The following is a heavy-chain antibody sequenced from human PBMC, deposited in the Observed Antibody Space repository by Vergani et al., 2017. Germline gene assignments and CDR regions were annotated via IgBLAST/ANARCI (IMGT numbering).Heavy chain of an antibody. CDR1: GGSISSSNW. D-gene: IGHD2-2*01. CDR2: IYHSGST. J-gene: IGHJ2*01. Sequence: QVQLQESGPGLVKPSGTLSLTCAVSGGSISSSNWWSWVRQPPGKGLEWIGEIYHSGSTNYNPSLKSRVTISLDKSKNQFSLKLSSVTAADTAVYYCARFIVVPAATTSYWYFDLWGRGTLVTVSS. CDR3: ARFIVVPAATTSYWYFDL. V-gene: IGHV4-4*02.